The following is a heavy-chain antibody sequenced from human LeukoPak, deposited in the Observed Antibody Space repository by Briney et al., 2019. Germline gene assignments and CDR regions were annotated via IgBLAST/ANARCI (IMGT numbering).Heavy chain of an antibody. Sequence: GGSLRLSCAASGFTFSIYWMHWVRQAPGKGLVWVSRISSEGSSTTYADSVKGRFTISRDNPKNLLFLQINSLRVEDTAVYYCARETPRRGETRDGYRWGQGTVVTVSS. J-gene: IGHJ4*02. CDR3: ARETPRRGETRDGYR. D-gene: IGHD5-24*01. CDR1: GFTFSIYW. CDR2: ISSEGSST. V-gene: IGHV3-74*01.